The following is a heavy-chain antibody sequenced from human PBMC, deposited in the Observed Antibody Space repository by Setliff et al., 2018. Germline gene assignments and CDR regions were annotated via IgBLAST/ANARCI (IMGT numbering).Heavy chain of an antibody. CDR3: ARDREGDGNYYMDV. D-gene: IGHD1-1*01. V-gene: IGHV3-74*01. CDR2: INSDESRT. CDR1: GSSFSSYW. J-gene: IGHJ6*03. Sequence: GGSLRLSCAASGSSFSSYWMHWVRQGPGKGLVWVARINSDESRTNYAGSVKGRFTISRDNAKNTVYLQMNSLRAEDTAVYYCARDREGDGNYYMDVWGKGTTVTVSS.